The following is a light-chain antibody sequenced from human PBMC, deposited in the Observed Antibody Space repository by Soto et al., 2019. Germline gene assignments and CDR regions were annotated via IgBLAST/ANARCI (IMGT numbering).Light chain of an antibody. V-gene: IGKV1-5*01. CDR2: DAS. J-gene: IGKJ1*01. CDR3: QQYNSYRT. Sequence: IQMTQSPSTLSASVGDRVTITCRARQSISSWLAWYQQKPGKAPKLLIYDASILESGVPSRFSGSGSGTEFTLTISSLQPDDFATYYCQQYNSYRTFGQGTKVDIK. CDR1: QSISSW.